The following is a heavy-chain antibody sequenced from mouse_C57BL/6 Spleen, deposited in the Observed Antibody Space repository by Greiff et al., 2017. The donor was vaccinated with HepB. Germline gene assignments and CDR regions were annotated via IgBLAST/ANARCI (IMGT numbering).Heavy chain of an antibody. CDR2: INPYNGGT. CDR1: GYTFTDYY. D-gene: IGHD1-1*01. Sequence: VQLQQSGPVLVKPGASVKMSCKASGYTFTDYYMNWVKQSHGKSLEWIGVINPYNGGTSYNQKFKGKATLTVDKSSSTAYMELNSLTSEDSAVYDCARDYGSSYGYFDVWGTGTTVTVSS. CDR3: ARDYGSSYGYFDV. V-gene: IGHV1-19*01. J-gene: IGHJ1*03.